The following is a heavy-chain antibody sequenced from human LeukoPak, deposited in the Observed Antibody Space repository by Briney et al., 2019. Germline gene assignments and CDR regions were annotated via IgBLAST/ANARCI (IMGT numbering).Heavy chain of an antibody. V-gene: IGHV1-3*01. D-gene: IGHD3-3*01. CDR1: GYTFTSYA. CDR2: INAGNGNT. Sequence: ASVKVSCKASGYTFTSYAMHWVRQAPGQRLEWMGWINAGNGNTEYSQKFQGRVTITRDTSASTAYMELSSLRSEDTAVYYCARDSSFGVVIIMWYFDYWGQGTLVTVSS. J-gene: IGHJ4*02. CDR3: ARDSSFGVVIIMWYFDY.